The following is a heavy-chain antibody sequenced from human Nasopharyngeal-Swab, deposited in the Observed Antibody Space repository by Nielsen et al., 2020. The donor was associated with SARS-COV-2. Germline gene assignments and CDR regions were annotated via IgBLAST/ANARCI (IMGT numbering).Heavy chain of an antibody. CDR1: GYTFTSYD. Sequence: ASVKVSCKASGYTFTSYDINWVRQATGQGLEWMGWMNPNSGNTGYAQKFQGRVTKTRNTSISTAYMELSSLRSEDTAVYYCAVALYDYYYYGMDVWGQGTTVTVSS. D-gene: IGHD2-15*01. CDR2: MNPNSGNT. V-gene: IGHV1-8*01. CDR3: AVALYDYYYYGMDV. J-gene: IGHJ6*02.